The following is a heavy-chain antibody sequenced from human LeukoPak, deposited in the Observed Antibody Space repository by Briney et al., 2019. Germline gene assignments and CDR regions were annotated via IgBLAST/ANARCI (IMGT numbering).Heavy chain of an antibody. J-gene: IGHJ6*02. CDR3: AREGVAVAGDGMDV. CDR1: GGTFSIYA. D-gene: IGHD6-19*01. V-gene: IGHV1-69*13. Sequence: ASVNVSCKASGGTFSIYAISWVRQAPGQGLEWMGGIIPIFGTANYAQKFQGRVTITADESTSTAYMELSSLRSEDTAVYYCAREGVAVAGDGMDVWGQGTTVTVSS. CDR2: IIPIFGTA.